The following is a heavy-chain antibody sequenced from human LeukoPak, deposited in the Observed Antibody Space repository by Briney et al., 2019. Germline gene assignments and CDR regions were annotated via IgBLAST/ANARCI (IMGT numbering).Heavy chain of an antibody. Sequence: SETLSLTCAVYGGSFSGYYWSWIRQPPGKGLEWIGDLYYDGVSSYNPSLKSRVTISVDTSKNQFSLKLTSVTAADTPVYYCVRRNYPSGRVDPWGQGTLVTVSS. CDR2: LYYDGVS. J-gene: IGHJ5*02. CDR1: GGSFSGYY. CDR3: VRRNYPSGRVDP. V-gene: IGHV4-34*01. D-gene: IGHD3-10*01.